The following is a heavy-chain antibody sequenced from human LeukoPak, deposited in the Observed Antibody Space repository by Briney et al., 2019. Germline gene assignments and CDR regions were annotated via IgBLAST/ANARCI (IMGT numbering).Heavy chain of an antibody. J-gene: IGHJ4*02. D-gene: IGHD3-3*01. CDR1: GYTFTDYY. Sequence: ASVKVSCKASGYTFTDYYMHWARQAPGQGLEWMGWINPNGGGTNYAQNFQGRVTMTRDTSISTAYMELSRLRSDDTAVYFCARGGGTNFGVNTDWGQGTLVTVSS. V-gene: IGHV1-2*02. CDR2: INPNGGGT. CDR3: ARGGGTNFGVNTD.